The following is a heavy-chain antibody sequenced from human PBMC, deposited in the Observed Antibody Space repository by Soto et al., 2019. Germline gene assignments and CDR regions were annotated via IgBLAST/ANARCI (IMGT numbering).Heavy chain of an antibody. J-gene: IGHJ4*02. CDR3: ARVDNWNDVFDY. Sequence: GGSLRLSCAASGFTFSSYWMHWVRQAPGKGLVWVSRINSDGRSTSYADSVKGRFTISRDNAKNTLYLQMNSLRAEDTAVYYCARVDNWNDVFDYWGQGTLVTVSS. V-gene: IGHV3-74*01. CDR1: GFTFSSYW. D-gene: IGHD1-20*01. CDR2: INSDGRST.